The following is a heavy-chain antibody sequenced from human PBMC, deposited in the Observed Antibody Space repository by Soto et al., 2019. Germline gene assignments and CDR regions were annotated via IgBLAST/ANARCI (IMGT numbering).Heavy chain of an antibody. Sequence: ASVKVSCKASGYTFTNYYLHWVRQAPGQGLEWVGMINPSARSASYAQKLRGGLTMDRDTSTTTVYMELSRLTSEDTAVYYCARDNSAANGVLDHWGLGTLVTVSS. J-gene: IGHJ4*02. CDR3: ARDNSAANGVLDH. D-gene: IGHD1-1*01. CDR1: GYTFTNYY. CDR2: INPSARSA. V-gene: IGHV1-46*04.